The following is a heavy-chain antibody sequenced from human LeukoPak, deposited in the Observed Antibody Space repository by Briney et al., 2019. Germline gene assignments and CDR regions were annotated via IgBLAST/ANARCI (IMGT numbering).Heavy chain of an antibody. V-gene: IGHV1-18*01. J-gene: IGHJ6*03. CDR2: INGYNGNT. CDR3: ARKYSSSFYYYYYYMDV. CDR1: GYTFSIYG. D-gene: IGHD6-13*01. Sequence: GASVKVSCKASGYTFSIYGISWVRQAPGQGLEWMGWINGYNGNTNYAQKFQGRVTMTTDTSTSTAYMELRSLRSDDTAVYYCARKYSSSFYYYYYYMDVWGKGTTVTVSS.